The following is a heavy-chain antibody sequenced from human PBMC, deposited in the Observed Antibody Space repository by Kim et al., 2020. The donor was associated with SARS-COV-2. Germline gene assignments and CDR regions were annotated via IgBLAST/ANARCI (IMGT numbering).Heavy chain of an antibody. D-gene: IGHD1-1*01. J-gene: IGHJ6*02. CDR1: GGSMSGYY. Sequence: SETLSLNCTVSGGSMSGYYWSWIRQSPEKGLEWIGLIYYSGSTNYNPSLKGRVTMSVDTSKNQFALKLRSVTAADTAVYFCARDLPTTPYQYYGMDVWGQGTTVVVSS. CDR3: ARDLPTTPYQYYGMDV. CDR2: IYYSGST. V-gene: IGHV4-59*13.